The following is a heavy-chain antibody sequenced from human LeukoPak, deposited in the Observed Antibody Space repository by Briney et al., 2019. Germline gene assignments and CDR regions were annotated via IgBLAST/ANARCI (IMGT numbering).Heavy chain of an antibody. CDR1: GYTFTSYD. J-gene: IGHJ4*02. CDR2: MNPNSGNT. CDR3: ARDANIRYFDWLLPLDY. Sequence: ASVKVSCKASGYTFTSYDINWVRQATGQGLEWMGWMNPNSGNTGYAQKFQGRVTMTRNTSISTAYMELSSLRSEDTAVYYCARDANIRYFDWLLPLDYWGQGTLVTVSS. D-gene: IGHD3-9*01. V-gene: IGHV1-8*01.